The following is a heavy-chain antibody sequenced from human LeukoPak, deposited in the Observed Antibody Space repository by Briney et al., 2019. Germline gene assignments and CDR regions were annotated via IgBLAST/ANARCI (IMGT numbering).Heavy chain of an antibody. CDR3: ARGSDFWSGYTF. Sequence: SETLSLTCTVSGGSISSYYWSWIRQPPGKGLEWIGYISYSGSTNYNPSLKSRVTISLDTSKNQFSLKLSSVTAADTAVYYCARGSDFWSGYTFWGQGTLVTVSS. CDR1: GGSISSYY. D-gene: IGHD3-3*01. V-gene: IGHV4-59*12. CDR2: ISYSGST. J-gene: IGHJ4*02.